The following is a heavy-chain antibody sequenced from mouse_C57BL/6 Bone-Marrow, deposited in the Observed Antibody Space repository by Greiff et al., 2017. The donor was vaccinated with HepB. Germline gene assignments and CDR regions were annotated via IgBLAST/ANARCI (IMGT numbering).Heavy chain of an antibody. Sequence: QVHVKQSGAELVKPGASVKMSCKASGYTFTTYPIEWMKQNHGKSLEWIGNFHPYNDDTKYNEKFKGKATLTVEKSSSTVYLELSRLTSDDSAVYYCARGTTVVRWYFDVWGTGTTVTVSS. CDR1: GYTFTTYP. J-gene: IGHJ1*03. CDR2: FHPYNDDT. V-gene: IGHV1-47*01. CDR3: ARGTTVVRWYFDV. D-gene: IGHD1-1*01.